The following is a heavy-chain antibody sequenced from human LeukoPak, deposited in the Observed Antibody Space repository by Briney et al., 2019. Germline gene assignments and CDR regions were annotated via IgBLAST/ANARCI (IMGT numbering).Heavy chain of an antibody. D-gene: IGHD2/OR15-2a*01. CDR3: ARHGKGVTYFYTFDI. Sequence: SETLSLTCTDSGGSITNYYWSWIRQSPGEGLEWIGYIYASGATNSNPSLKSRVAISVDTSKNQFSLKLSSVTAADTAVYYCARHGKGVTYFYTFDIWGQGTVVAVSS. V-gene: IGHV4-59*08. CDR1: GGSITNYY. CDR2: IYASGAT. J-gene: IGHJ3*02.